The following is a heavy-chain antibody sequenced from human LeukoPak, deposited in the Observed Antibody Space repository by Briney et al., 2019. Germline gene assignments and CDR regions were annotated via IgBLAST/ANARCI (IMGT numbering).Heavy chain of an antibody. Sequence: GGSLRLSCTASGFTFGDYAMSWVRQAPGKGLEWVGFIRSKAYGGTTGYAASVKGRFTISRDDSKSIAYLQMNSLKTEDTAVYYCTRDGTDYVWGSYRPLGDYWGQGTLVSFSS. V-gene: IGHV3-49*04. CDR2: IRSKAYGGTT. J-gene: IGHJ4*02. CDR3: TRDGTDYVWGSYRPLGDY. CDR1: GFTFGDYA. D-gene: IGHD3-16*02.